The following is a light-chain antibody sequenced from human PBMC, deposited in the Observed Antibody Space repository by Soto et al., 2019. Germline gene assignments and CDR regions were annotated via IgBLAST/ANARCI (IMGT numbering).Light chain of an antibody. Sequence: QSALTQPASVSGSPGQSITISCTGTNSDIGAYNYVSWHQQHPGKAPKLMIYDVSNRPSGVSNRFSGSKSGNTASLTISGLQAEDEADYYCSSYTRSSTLVFGGGTKVTVL. J-gene: IGLJ2*01. CDR2: DVS. CDR1: NSDIGAYNY. CDR3: SSYTRSSTLV. V-gene: IGLV2-14*01.